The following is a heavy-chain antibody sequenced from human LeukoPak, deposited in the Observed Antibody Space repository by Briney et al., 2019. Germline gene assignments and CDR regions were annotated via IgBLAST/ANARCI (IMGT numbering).Heavy chain of an antibody. CDR3: AKDVRSGSYFDY. CDR1: GFTFSSYW. V-gene: IGHV3-7*01. Sequence: GRSLRLSCAASGFTFSSYWMSWVRQAPGKGLEWVANIKQDGSEKYYADSVKGRFTISRDNSKNTLYLQMNSLRAEDTAVYYCAKDVRSGSYFDYWGQGTLVTVSS. CDR2: IKQDGSEK. D-gene: IGHD1-26*01. J-gene: IGHJ4*02.